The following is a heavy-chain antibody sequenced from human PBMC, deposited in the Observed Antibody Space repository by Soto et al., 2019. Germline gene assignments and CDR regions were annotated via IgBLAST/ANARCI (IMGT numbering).Heavy chain of an antibody. Sequence: QVQLQESGPGLVKPSGTLSLTCAVSGGSIISNDWWTWVRQPPGKGLGWIGEIYHTGSTNYNPSLESPVSISVDMSKNQSSLKLTSVTAADTAVDYCAILVPVGLLDWGQGALVTVSS. CDR1: GGSIISNDW. CDR3: AILVPVGLLD. D-gene: IGHD2-2*01. V-gene: IGHV4-4*02. CDR2: IYHTGST. J-gene: IGHJ1*01.